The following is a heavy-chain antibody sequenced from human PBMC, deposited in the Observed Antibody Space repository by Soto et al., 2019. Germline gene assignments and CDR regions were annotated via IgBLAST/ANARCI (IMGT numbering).Heavy chain of an antibody. Sequence: QVRLVQSGPEVKKPEASVKVSCKASGYTFSSSAISWGRQAPGKGPEWMGWISSSGVTNYAQNFQGRVTLTVDSSTTTAYMEVRSLSSADTAIYYCARDHGGYGTFDYWGQGTLVTVSS. V-gene: IGHV1-18*04. CDR3: ARDHGGYGTFDY. J-gene: IGHJ4*02. CDR2: ISSSGVT. CDR1: GYTFSSSA. D-gene: IGHD5-12*01.